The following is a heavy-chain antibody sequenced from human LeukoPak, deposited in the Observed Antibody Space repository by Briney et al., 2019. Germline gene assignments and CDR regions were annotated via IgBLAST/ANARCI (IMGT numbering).Heavy chain of an antibody. CDR1: GYSSRSYW. Sequence: GGSLRISCKGSGYSSRSYWISWVRQMPGKGLEWMGRIDPTDSYTDYSPSFEGHVTISVDRSITNAYLQWSSLKATDTAMYFCASSRAGTLNVHNWFGPWGQGSLVTVSS. D-gene: IGHD6-19*01. CDR2: IDPTDSYT. CDR3: ASSRAGTLNVHNWFGP. J-gene: IGHJ5*02. V-gene: IGHV5-10-1*01.